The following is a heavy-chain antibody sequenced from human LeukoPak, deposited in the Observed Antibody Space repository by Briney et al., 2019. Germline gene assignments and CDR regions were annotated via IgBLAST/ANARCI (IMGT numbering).Heavy chain of an antibody. D-gene: IGHD5-24*01. CDR1: GGSISSYY. J-gene: IGHJ6*02. CDR2: IYYSGST. CDR3: ARHVEEKGMDV. V-gene: IGHV4-59*08. Sequence: SETLSLTCTVSGGSISSYYWSWIRQPAGKGLEWIGYIYYSGSTDYNSSLKSRVTISIDTSKNQFSLRLSSVTAADTAVYYCARHVEEKGMDVWGQGTTVTVSS.